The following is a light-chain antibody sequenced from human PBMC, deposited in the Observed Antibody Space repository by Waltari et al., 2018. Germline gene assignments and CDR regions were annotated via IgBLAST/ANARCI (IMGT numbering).Light chain of an antibody. CDR3: SSYTTTTTLL. CDR1: SSDIGGYNF. J-gene: IGLJ1*01. V-gene: IGLV2-14*01. CDR2: EVT. Sequence: QSALTQPASVSGSPGQSITISCTGTSSDIGGYNFVSWYQQHPGKAPELMIYEVTNRPSGVPNLCSGSRSGTTAALTIAGLQAEDEADYYCSSYTTTTTLLFGTGTKVTVL.